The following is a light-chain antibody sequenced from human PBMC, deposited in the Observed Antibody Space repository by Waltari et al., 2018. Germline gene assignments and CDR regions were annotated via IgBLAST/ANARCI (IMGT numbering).Light chain of an antibody. CDR1: QSIRSTY. Sequence: IVLTQSPGTLSLSPGESATLPCRASQSIRSTYLAWYQQKPGQAPRLLIYGASSRATGIPDRFSGSGSGTDFTLTISRLEPEDFAVYYCQHYGSSPQTFGQGTKVEIK. CDR2: GAS. CDR3: QHYGSSPQT. V-gene: IGKV3-20*01. J-gene: IGKJ1*01.